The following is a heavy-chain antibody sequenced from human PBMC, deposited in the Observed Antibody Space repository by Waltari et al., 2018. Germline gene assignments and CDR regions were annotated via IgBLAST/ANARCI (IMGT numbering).Heavy chain of an antibody. D-gene: IGHD1-1*01. CDR2: IKVDGRVK. CDR3: ARDFSYGRTDY. J-gene: IGHJ4*02. Sequence: EVQLVESGGGLVQPGESLTLSCTASGFTFSDAWMSWVRQAPGKGLEWGANIKVDGRVKSYVGSVKGRFTIFRDNAKNSLYLQMNSLRAEDTGVYYCARDFSYGRTDYWGQGALVTVSS. CDR1: GFTFSDAW. V-gene: IGHV3-7*01.